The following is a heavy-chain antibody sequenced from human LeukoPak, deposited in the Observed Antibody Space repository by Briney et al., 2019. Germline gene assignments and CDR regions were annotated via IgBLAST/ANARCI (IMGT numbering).Heavy chain of an antibody. CDR3: TTDLRLTMIRGVIVY. D-gene: IGHD3-10*01. Sequence: GSLSLSCQASGFTFTNAWMSWVRQAPGKGLEGVGRINSKGHGETIDNAAPVKGRFTMSRDDSTATLYLQMNSLTAEDTAVYYCTTDLRLTMIRGVIVYWGQGALVTVSS. CDR2: INSKGHGETI. CDR1: GFTFTNAW. V-gene: IGHV3-15*01. J-gene: IGHJ4*02.